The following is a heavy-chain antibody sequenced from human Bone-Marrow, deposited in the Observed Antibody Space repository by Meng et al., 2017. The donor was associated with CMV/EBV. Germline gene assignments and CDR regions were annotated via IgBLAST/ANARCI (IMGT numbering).Heavy chain of an antibody. CDR2: INHSGST. J-gene: IGHJ3*02. Sequence: SETLSLTCAVYGGSFSGYYWSWIRQPPGKGLEWIGEINHSGSTNYNPSLKSQVTISVDTSKNQFSLKLSSVTAADTAVYYCAGDIVVVSASAGAIDIWGQGTMVTVSS. CDR3: AGDIVVVSASAGAIDI. CDR1: GGSFSGYY. D-gene: IGHD2-2*01. V-gene: IGHV4-34*01.